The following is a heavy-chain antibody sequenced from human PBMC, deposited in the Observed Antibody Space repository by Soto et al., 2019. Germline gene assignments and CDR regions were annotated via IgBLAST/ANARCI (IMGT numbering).Heavy chain of an antibody. CDR3: ARDGPPGHVATPRPHYYYGTDV. CDR1: GGTFSSYA. J-gene: IGHJ6*02. CDR2: IIPIFGTA. Sequence: GHPVKVSCKASGGTFSSYAISWVRQAPGQGLEWMGGIIPIFGTANYAQKFQGRVTITADESTSTAYMELSSLRSEDTAVYYCARDGPPGHVATPRPHYYYGTDVWGQGTTVTVSS. V-gene: IGHV1-69*13. D-gene: IGHD5-12*01.